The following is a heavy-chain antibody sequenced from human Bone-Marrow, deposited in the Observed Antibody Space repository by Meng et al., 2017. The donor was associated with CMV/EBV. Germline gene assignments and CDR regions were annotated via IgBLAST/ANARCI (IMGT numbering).Heavy chain of an antibody. J-gene: IGHJ4*02. Sequence: GGSLRLSCAASGFTFSSYSMNWVRQAPGKGLEWVSSISSSSSYIYYADSVKGRFTISRDNAKNSLYLQMNSLRAEDTAVYYCARVVGATTGYYFDYWGQGTLVTVSS. V-gene: IGHV3-21*01. CDR1: GFTFSSYS. CDR3: ARVVGATTGYYFDY. D-gene: IGHD1-26*01. CDR2: ISSSSSYI.